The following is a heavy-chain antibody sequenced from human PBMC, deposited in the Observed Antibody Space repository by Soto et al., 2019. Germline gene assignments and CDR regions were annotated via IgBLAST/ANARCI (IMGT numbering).Heavy chain of an antibody. CDR2: INPGGGST. Sequence: ASVKGSCKASGYTFTNYFIHFVRQAPGQGLEWMGIINPGGGSTSYAQKFQGRVTMTRDTSTSTVYMDLSSLRSEDTAVYYCARVSGSYSPFDYWGQGTLVTVSS. J-gene: IGHJ4*02. D-gene: IGHD1-26*01. CDR3: ARVSGSYSPFDY. V-gene: IGHV1-46*01. CDR1: GYTFTNYF.